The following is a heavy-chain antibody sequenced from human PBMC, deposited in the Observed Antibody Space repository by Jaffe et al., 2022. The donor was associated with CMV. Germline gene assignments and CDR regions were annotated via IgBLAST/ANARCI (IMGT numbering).Heavy chain of an antibody. J-gene: IGHJ6*02. Sequence: EVQLVESGGGLVQPGGSLRLSCAASGFTFSSYWMHWVRQAPGKGLVWVSRINSDGSSTSYADSVKGRFTISRDNAKNTLYLQMNSLRAEDTAVYYCARDLDIVAPGGYYYGMDVWGQGTTVTVSS. CDR1: GFTFSSYW. CDR2: INSDGSST. D-gene: IGHD5-12*01. V-gene: IGHV3-74*01. CDR3: ARDLDIVAPGGYYYGMDV.